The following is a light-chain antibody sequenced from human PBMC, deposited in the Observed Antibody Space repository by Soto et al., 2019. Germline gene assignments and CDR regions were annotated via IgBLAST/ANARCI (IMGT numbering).Light chain of an antibody. CDR3: CSYAGSTTYV. Sequence: QSVLTQPASVSGSPRQSITISCTGTSSEVGSYDLVSWYQQHPGKAPKLIIYDVSKRPSGVSSRFSGSKSGNTASLTISGLQAEDEADYYCCSYAGSTTYVFGTGTKVTVL. V-gene: IGLV2-23*02. CDR2: DVS. CDR1: SSEVGSYDL. J-gene: IGLJ1*01.